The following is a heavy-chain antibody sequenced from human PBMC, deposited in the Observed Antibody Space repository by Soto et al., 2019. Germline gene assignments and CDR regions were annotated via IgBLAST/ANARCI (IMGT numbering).Heavy chain of an antibody. V-gene: IGHV3-30*18. Sequence: QVQLVESGGGVVQPGRSLRLSCAASGFTFSNYGMHWVRQAPGKGLEWVAVISYDGSNKYYADSVKGRFTISRDNPKNTLYLQMNSLRGDDTAVYYCAKDGGDGYTHWGQGTLVTVSS. D-gene: IGHD5-12*01. J-gene: IGHJ4*02. CDR2: ISYDGSNK. CDR3: AKDGGDGYTH. CDR1: GFTFSNYG.